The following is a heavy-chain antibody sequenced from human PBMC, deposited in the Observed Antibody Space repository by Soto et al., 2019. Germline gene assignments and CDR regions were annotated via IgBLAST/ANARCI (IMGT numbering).Heavy chain of an antibody. D-gene: IGHD1-26*01. J-gene: IGHJ4*02. CDR1: GGTFSSYA. Sequence: VASVKVSCKASGGTFSSYAISWVRQAPGQGLEWMGGIIPIFGTANYAQKFQGRVTITADKSTSTAYMELSSLRSEDTAVYYCARPFSSIVGAPFDYWGQGTLVTVSS. CDR2: IIPIFGTA. CDR3: ARPFSSIVGAPFDY. V-gene: IGHV1-69*06.